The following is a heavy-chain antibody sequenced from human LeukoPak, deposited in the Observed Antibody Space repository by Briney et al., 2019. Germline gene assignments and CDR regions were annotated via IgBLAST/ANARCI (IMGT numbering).Heavy chain of an antibody. V-gene: IGHV3-30*03. J-gene: IGHJ1*01. CDR1: GFTFRSYG. CDR3: ARDSSITMVRGVLGYFQH. D-gene: IGHD3-10*01. CDR2: ISYEGSNK. Sequence: GGSLRLSYAASGFTFRSYGMHWVRQAPGKGLEWVAVISYEGSNKYSADSVKGRFTISRDNSKNTLYLQMNSLRAEDTAVYYCARDSSITMVRGVLGYFQHWGQGTLVTVSS.